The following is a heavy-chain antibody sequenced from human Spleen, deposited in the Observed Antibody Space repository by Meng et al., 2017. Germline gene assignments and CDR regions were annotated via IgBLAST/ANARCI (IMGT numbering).Heavy chain of an antibody. D-gene: IGHD4-23*01. J-gene: IGHJ4*02. CDR1: GGTFSSYA. Sequence: SVKVSCKASGGTFSSYAISWVRQAPGQGLEWMGGIIPIFGTANYAQKFQGRVTITTDESTSKAYMEQSSLRSEDTAVYYGERSKGARDGLRWYLEQYYFDYWGQGTLVTVSS. CDR3: ERSKGARDGLRWYLEQYYFDY. CDR2: IIPIFGTA. V-gene: IGHV1-69*05.